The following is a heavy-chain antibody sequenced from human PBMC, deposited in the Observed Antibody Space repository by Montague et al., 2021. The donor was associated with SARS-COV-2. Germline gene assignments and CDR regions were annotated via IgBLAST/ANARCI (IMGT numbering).Heavy chain of an antibody. CDR3: ARDRGYGDFYYYGMDV. CDR2: ISSSGSTI. J-gene: IGHJ6*02. CDR1: GFTFSNYE. Sequence: SLRLSCAASGFTFSNYEMNWVRQAPGKGLEWVLYISSSGSTIYYADSVKGRFTISRDNAQNSLYLQMNSLRAEDTGVYYCARDRGYGDFYYYGMDVWGQGTQVTVSS. D-gene: IGHD3-10*01. V-gene: IGHV3-48*03.